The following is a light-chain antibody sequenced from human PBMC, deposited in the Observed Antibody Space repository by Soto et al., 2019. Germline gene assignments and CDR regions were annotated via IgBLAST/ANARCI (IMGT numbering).Light chain of an antibody. CDR3: SSYTSSSTSYV. CDR1: ISDVGGYNY. Sequence: QAVLTQPTSVSGSPGPSITISCTGTISDVGGYNYVSWYQQHPGKAPKLMIYEVSNRPSGVSNRFSGSKSGNTASLTISGLQAEDEADYYCSSYTSSSTSYVFRTGTKVTVL. V-gene: IGLV2-14*01. J-gene: IGLJ1*01. CDR2: EVS.